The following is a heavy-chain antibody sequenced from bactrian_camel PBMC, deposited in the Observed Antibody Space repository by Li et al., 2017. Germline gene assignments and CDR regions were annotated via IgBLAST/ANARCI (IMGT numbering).Heavy chain of an antibody. Sequence: VQLVESGGGLVQPGESLRLSCTAAGFTFRSYCMAWFRQHPGKEREGVASIDSDGSTGYAESVKGRFTISQDNAKRTLYLQMNSLKPEDTATYFCTAQTTLALSTADFEHWGQGTQVTVS. CDR2: IDSDGST. CDR3: TAQTTLALSTADFEH. CDR1: GFTFRSYC. V-gene: IGHV3S9*01. J-gene: IGHJ6*01. D-gene: IGHD1*01.